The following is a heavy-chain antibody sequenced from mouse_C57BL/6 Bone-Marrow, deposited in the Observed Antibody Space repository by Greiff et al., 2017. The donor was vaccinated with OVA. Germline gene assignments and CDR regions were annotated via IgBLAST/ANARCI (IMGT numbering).Heavy chain of an antibody. CDR1: GYTFTDYE. Sequence: QVQLKQSGAELVRPGASVTLSCKASGYTFTDYEMHWVKQTPVHGLEWIGAIDPETGGTAYNQKFKGKAILTADKSSSTAYMELRSLTSEDSAVYYCTGTYYGYDGYAMDYWGQGTSVTVSS. V-gene: IGHV1-15*01. CDR3: TGTYYGYDGYAMDY. D-gene: IGHD2-9*01. CDR2: IDPETGGT. J-gene: IGHJ4*01.